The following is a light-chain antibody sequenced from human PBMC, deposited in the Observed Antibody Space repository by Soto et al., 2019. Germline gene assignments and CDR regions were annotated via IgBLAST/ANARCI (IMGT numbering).Light chain of an antibody. CDR3: QVWDTTTPVI. Sequence: SYELTQPPSVSVAPGQTARITCGGNNIEIKSVHWYQQKPGQAPVLVVYDDGDRTTGIPERFSGSKSGNTATLTTSRVEAGDEAAYYCQVWDTTTPVIFGGGTKVTVL. CDR1: NIEIKS. V-gene: IGLV3-21*02. CDR2: DDG. J-gene: IGLJ2*01.